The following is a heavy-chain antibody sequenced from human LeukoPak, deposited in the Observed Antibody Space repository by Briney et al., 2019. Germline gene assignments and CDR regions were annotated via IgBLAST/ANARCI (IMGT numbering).Heavy chain of an antibody. D-gene: IGHD3-3*01. CDR2: IKSKTDGGTT. CDR1: GFTFSNAW. Sequence: KSGGSLRLSCAASGFTFSNAWMSWVRQAPGKGLEWVGRIKSKTDGGTTDYAAPVEGRFTISRDDSKNTLYLQMNSLKTEDTAVYYCTTDLEWYPEYDYWGQGTLVTVSS. V-gene: IGHV3-15*01. CDR3: TTDLEWYPEYDY. J-gene: IGHJ4*02.